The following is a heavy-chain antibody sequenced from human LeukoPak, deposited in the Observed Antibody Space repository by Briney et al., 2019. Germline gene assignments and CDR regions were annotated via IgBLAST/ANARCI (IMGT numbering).Heavy chain of an antibody. CDR2: INHSGST. CDR3: ARGAAHRSRGFDP. J-gene: IGHJ5*02. V-gene: IGHV4-34*01. CDR1: GGSFSGYY. Sequence: SETLSLTCAVYGGSFSGYYWSWIRQPPGKGLEWIGEINHSGSTNYNPSLKSRVTISVDTSKNQFSLKLSSVTAADTAVYYCARGAAHRSRGFDPWGQGTLVTVS. D-gene: IGHD5-24*01.